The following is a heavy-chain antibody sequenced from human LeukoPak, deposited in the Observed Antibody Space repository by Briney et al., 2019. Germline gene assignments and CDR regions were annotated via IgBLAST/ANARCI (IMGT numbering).Heavy chain of an antibody. J-gene: IGHJ4*02. Sequence: GGSLRLSCTASGFSFSRYSMNWVRQAPGKGLEWISYISSDGTTIYYADSVKGRFTISRDNAKNSLYLQMNSLRAEDTAVYYCAREEEQQLGYWGQGTLVTVSS. D-gene: IGHD6-13*01. CDR2: ISSDGTTI. CDR1: GFSFSRYS. CDR3: AREEEQQLGY. V-gene: IGHV3-48*04.